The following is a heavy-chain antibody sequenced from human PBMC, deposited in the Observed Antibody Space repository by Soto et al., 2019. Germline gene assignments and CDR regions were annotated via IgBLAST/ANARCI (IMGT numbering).Heavy chain of an antibody. J-gene: IGHJ4*02. V-gene: IGHV3-30-3*01. CDR3: ARDVSGFEYFDL. CDR2: ISFNGINT. CDR1: GFPFSDYA. D-gene: IGHD3-9*01. Sequence: GSLRLSCAASGFPFSDYAMHWVRQTPGRGPEWLALISFNGINTYYADSVKGRFTISRDNSKNTLYLQMSTLRAEDTAVYYCARDVSGFEYFDLWGQGTLVTVSS.